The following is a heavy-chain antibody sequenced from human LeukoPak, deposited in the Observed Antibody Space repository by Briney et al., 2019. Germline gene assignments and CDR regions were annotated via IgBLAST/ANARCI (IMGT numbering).Heavy chain of an antibody. Sequence: SETLSLTCTVSGGSISSSSYYWGWIRQPPGKGLEWIGSIYYSGSTYYNPSLKSRVTISVDTSKNQFSLKLSSVTAADTAVYYCASHLAYYYGSGSSDYWGQGTLVTVSS. J-gene: IGHJ4*02. V-gene: IGHV4-39*01. D-gene: IGHD3-10*01. CDR1: GGSISSSSYY. CDR3: ASHLAYYYGSGSSDY. CDR2: IYYSGST.